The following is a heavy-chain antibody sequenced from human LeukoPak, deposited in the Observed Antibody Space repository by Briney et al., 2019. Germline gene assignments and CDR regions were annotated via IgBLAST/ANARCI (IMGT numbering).Heavy chain of an antibody. CDR1: GFAFSSYW. CDR3: ARVGRGGVVTKRNYYSYYMDV. V-gene: IGHV3-7*01. J-gene: IGHJ6*03. D-gene: IGHD3-3*01. CDR2: IKQDGSEK. Sequence: GGSLRLSCAASGFAFSSYWMSWVRQAPGKGLEWVANIKQDGSEKYYVDSVKGRFTISRDNAKNSLYLQMNSLRAEDTAVYYCARVGRGGVVTKRNYYSYYMDVWGKGTTVTVSS.